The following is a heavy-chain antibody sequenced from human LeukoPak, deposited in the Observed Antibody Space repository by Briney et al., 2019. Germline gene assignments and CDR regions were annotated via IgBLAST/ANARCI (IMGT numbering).Heavy chain of an antibody. V-gene: IGHV4-34*01. D-gene: IGHD6-13*01. CDR2: INHSGST. J-gene: IGHJ6*03. Sequence: SETLSLTCAVYGGSFSGYYWSWIRQPPGKGLEWIGEINHSGSTNYNPSLKSRVTMSVDTSKNQFSLKLSSVSAADTAVYYCARDQQQLVVHYYYYYMDVWGKGTTVTISS. CDR1: GGSFSGYY. CDR3: ARDQQQLVVHYYYYYMDV.